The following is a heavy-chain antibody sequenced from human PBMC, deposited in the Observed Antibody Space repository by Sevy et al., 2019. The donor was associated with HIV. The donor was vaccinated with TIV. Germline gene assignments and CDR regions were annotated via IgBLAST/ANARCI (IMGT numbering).Heavy chain of an antibody. V-gene: IGHV3-30*02. J-gene: IGHJ6*02. D-gene: IGHD3-22*01. CDR1: GFTFSAYG. CDR3: GTMNQYFHAFDG. CDR2: LWHDGSNE. Sequence: GGSLRLSCVASGFTFSAYGMHWVRQAPGKGLEWVAFLWHDGSNEYYSDSVKGRFTISRDNSKSTLYLQMNSLRVEDTAIYYCGTMNQYFHAFDGWGQGTTVTVSS.